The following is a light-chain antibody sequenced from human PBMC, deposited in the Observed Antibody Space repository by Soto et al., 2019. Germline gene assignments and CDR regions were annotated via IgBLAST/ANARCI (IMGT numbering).Light chain of an antibody. V-gene: IGKV3-11*01. CDR3: HQRSNWPPEIT. CDR1: QSVSSY. CDR2: DAS. J-gene: IGKJ5*01. Sequence: EIVLTQSPATLSLSPRERATLSCRASQSVSSYLAWYQQKPGQAPRLLIYDASNRATAIPARFSGSGSGTDFTLTISSLEPEDFAVYYCHQRSNWPPEITFGQGTRLEIK.